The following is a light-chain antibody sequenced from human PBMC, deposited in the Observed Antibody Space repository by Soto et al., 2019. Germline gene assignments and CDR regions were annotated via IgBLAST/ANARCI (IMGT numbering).Light chain of an antibody. CDR3: LQDNSSPWT. V-gene: IGKV1-6*01. CDR1: QAIRYD. J-gene: IGKJ1*01. CDR2: TAS. Sequence: AIQMTQSPSSLSASVGDTVTITCRASQAIRYDLGWYQQRPGKAPRLLIYTASKLYTGVPLRFSGSGSGTDFSLTISNLQPEDFATYYCLQDNSSPWTFRQGTKVEV.